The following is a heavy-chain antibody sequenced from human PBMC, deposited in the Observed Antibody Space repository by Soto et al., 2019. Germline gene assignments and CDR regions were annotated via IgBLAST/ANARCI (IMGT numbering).Heavy chain of an antibody. V-gene: IGHV3-33*01. Sequence: GGSLRLSCAASGFTFSSYGMHWVRQAPGKGLEWVAVIWYDRSNKYYADSVKGRFTISIDNSKNTLYLQMNSLRAEDTAVYYWVRVSSGQTFLIDYRSQGTLVTVSS. CDR2: IWYDRSNK. J-gene: IGHJ4*02. CDR1: GFTFSSYG. CDR3: VRVSSGQTFLIDY.